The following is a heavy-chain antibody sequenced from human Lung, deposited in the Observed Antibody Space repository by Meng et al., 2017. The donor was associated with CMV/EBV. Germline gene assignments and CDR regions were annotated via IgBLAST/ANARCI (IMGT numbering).Heavy chain of an antibody. CDR1: GYTFTTYD. D-gene: IGHD2-2*01. V-gene: IGHV1-8*01. CDR2: MNPNSGNT. Sequence: ASVNVSCKASGYTFTTYDINWVRQATGQGLEWMGWMNPNSGNTGYAQKFQGRVTLTRVTSISTAYMELSSLTSDDTAVYYCARTRIEVEPDGRKIKYYNYGMDVWGQGTTVXVSS. CDR3: ARTRIEVEPDGRKIKYYNYGMDV. J-gene: IGHJ6*02.